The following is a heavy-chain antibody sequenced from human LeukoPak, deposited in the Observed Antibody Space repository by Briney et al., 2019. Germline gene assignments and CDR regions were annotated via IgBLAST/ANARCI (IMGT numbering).Heavy chain of an antibody. CDR2: ISAYNGNT. J-gene: IGHJ6*03. D-gene: IGHD6-19*01. Sequence: AVKVSCKASGYTFTSYGISWVRQAPGQGLEWMGWISAYNGNTNYAQKLQGRVTMTTDTSTSTAYMELRSLRSDDTAVYYCARGSGSGSQTDDYYYYYMDVWGKGTTVTVSS. CDR3: ARGSGSGSQTDDYYYYYMDV. CDR1: GYTFTSYG. V-gene: IGHV1-18*01.